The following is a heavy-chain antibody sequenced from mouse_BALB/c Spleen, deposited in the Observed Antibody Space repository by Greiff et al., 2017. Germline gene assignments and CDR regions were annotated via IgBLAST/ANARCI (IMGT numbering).Heavy chain of an antibody. Sequence: VKLQESVAELVRPGTSVKVSCKASGYAFTNYLIEWVKQRPGQGLEWIGVINPGSGGTNYNEKFKGKATLTADKSSSTAYMQLSSLTSDDSAVYFCAYYDYAMDYWGQGTSVTVSS. CDR3: AYYDYAMDY. CDR2: INPGSGGT. J-gene: IGHJ4*01. D-gene: IGHD2-4*01. CDR1: GYAFTNYL. V-gene: IGHV1-54*01.